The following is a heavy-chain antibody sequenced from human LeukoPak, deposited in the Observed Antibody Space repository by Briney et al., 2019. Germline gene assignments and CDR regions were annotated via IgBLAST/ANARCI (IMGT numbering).Heavy chain of an antibody. V-gene: IGHV1-2*02. CDR1: GYTFADYS. Sequence: GASVKVSCKASGYTFADYSIHWVRQAPGQGLKCMGWIIPDTGVAKYAQTFQGRVTMTRDTSITTTFMELSSLRSDDTAVYYCARAVEASAPDVWGQGTMVTVSS. J-gene: IGHJ3*01. CDR2: IIPDTGVA. D-gene: IGHD2-15*01. CDR3: ARAVEASAPDV.